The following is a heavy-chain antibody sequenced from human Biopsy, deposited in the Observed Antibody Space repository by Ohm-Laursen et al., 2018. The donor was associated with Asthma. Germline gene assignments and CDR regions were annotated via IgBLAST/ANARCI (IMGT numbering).Heavy chain of an antibody. J-gene: IGHJ4*02. CDR2: INSVFGTT. CDR3: ARKAGSCISRTCYSLDF. CDR1: GGTFNTYV. V-gene: IGHV1-69*13. Sequence: SVNASCKSLGGTFNTYVIGWVRQAPGQGLEWMGWINSVFGTTTYPQKFQDRVTITADDSTSAVYMELSSLRSEDTAVYYCARKAGSCISRTCYSLDFWGQGTPVTVSS. D-gene: IGHD2-2*01.